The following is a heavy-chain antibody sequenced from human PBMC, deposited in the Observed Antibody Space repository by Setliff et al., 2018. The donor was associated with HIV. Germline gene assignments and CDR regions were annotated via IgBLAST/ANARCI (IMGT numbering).Heavy chain of an antibody. CDR1: RFTFSTYA. J-gene: IGHJ6*03. CDR3: AKDNNIWSGYHYYYYMDV. D-gene: IGHD3-3*01. V-gene: IGHV3-30*07. Sequence: GGSLRLSCAASRFTFSTYAMHWVRQAPGKGLEWVAIISYDGSNKYYTDSVKGRFTISRDNSKNTLYLQMNSLRAEDTAVYYCAKDNNIWSGYHYYYYMDVWGKGTTVTVSS. CDR2: ISYDGSNK.